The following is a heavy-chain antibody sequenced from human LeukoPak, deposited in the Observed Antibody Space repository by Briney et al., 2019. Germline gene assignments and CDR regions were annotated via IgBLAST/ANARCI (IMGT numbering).Heavy chain of an antibody. J-gene: IGHJ4*02. V-gene: IGHV4-39*01. D-gene: IGHD6-6*01. CDR1: GGSISSYY. Sequence: SETLSLTCTVSGGSISSYYWSWIRQPPGKGLEWIGSIYYSGSTYYNPSLKSRVTISVDTSKNQFSLKLTSVTAADTAVYYCARHGPVAARTFDYWGQGTLVTVSS. CDR3: ARHGPVAARTFDY. CDR2: IYYSGST.